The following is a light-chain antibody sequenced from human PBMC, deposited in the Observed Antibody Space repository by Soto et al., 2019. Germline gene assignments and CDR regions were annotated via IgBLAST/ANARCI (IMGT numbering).Light chain of an antibody. V-gene: IGKV3-11*01. Sequence: EIVLTQSPATLSLSPGERATLSCRASQSVSSYLAWYQQKPGQAPRLLIYDSSNRATAIPAGFSGSGSGTDFTLTISSLEPEDFAVYYCQQRSNWPLTFGGGTKVEIK. CDR3: QQRSNWPLT. CDR1: QSVSSY. CDR2: DSS. J-gene: IGKJ4*01.